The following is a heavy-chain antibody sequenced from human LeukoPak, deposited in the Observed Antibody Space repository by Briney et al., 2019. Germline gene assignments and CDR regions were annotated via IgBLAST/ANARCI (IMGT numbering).Heavy chain of an antibody. CDR2: IKSDGSST. CDR1: GFSFSSYW. J-gene: IGHJ4*02. D-gene: IGHD3-10*01. V-gene: IGHV3-74*01. Sequence: GGSLRLSCAASGFSFSSYWMHWVRQAPGKGLVWVARIKSDGSSTDYADYVKGRFTISRDNAKNTLYLQMNSLRAEDTAVYYCARDRVYYYGSGSYWGPDYWGQGTLVTVSS. CDR3: ARDRVYYYGSGSYWGPDY.